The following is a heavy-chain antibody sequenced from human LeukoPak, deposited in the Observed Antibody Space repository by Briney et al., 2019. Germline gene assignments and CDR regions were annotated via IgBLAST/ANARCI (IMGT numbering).Heavy chain of an antibody. CDR3: ARAVAGTEGWFNS. V-gene: IGHV6-1*01. D-gene: IGHD1-1*01. CDR1: GDIVSNNRAA. J-gene: IGHJ5*01. CDR2: TYYRSKWYN. Sequence: SQTLSLTCTISGDIVSNNRAAWNWIRQSPSRGLEWLGRTYYRSKWYNDSAVSVKSRIIINPDTSKNQFSLQLNSVTPEDTAVYYCARAVAGTEGWFNSWGQGTLVTVSS.